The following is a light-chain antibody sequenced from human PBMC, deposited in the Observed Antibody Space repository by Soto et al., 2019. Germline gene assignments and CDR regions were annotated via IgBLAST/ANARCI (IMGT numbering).Light chain of an antibody. Sequence: EIVLTHSPGTLSLSPCERATLSRRATQSVRNNLAWYQQKPGQAPRLLIYGASTRATGIPASFSGRGSGTEFTLTISSLQSEDFAVYYCQQYNNWPGTFGQGTKVDIK. CDR3: QQYNNWPGT. CDR1: QSVRNN. V-gene: IGKV3-15*01. J-gene: IGKJ1*01. CDR2: GAS.